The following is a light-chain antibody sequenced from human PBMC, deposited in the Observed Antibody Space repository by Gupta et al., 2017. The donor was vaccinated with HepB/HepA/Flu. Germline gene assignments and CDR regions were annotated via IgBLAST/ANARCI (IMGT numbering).Light chain of an antibody. V-gene: IGLV3-21*03. CDR1: NIGSKS. CDR3: QVWDSSSNHWV. CDR2: DDR. J-gene: IGLJ3*02. Sequence: SSVPSQPPSLSVSPGNTHRVTRGRNNIGSKSVHWYQQKPRPAPVLVVYDDRDRPSGIPERFSGSNSGNTATLTISRVEAGDEADYYCQVWDSSSNHWVFGGGTKLTVL.